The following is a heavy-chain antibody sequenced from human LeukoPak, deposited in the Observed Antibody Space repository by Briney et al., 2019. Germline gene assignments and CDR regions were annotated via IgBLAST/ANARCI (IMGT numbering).Heavy chain of an antibody. J-gene: IGHJ4*02. CDR2: ISWNSGSI. CDR1: GFTFDDYA. V-gene: IGHV3-9*01. Sequence: GGSLRLSCAASGFTFDDYAMHWVRQAPGKGLEWVSGISWNSGSIGYADSVKGRFTISRDNAKNSLYLKMNSLRAEDTALYYCAKAVTIAVAGTTGFFDYWGQGTLVTVSS. D-gene: IGHD6-19*01. CDR3: AKAVTIAVAGTTGFFDY.